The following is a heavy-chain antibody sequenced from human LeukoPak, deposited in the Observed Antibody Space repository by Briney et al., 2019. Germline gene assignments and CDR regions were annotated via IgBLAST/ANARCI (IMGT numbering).Heavy chain of an antibody. V-gene: IGHV4-34*01. D-gene: IGHD1-20*01. CDR3: ARHSNWNIPFDY. J-gene: IGHJ4*02. CDR1: GGSFSGYY. CDR2: INHSGST. Sequence: PSETLSLTCAVYGGSFSGYYWSWIRQPPGKGLEWIGEINHSGSTNYNPSLKSRVTISVDTSKNQFSLKLGSVTAADTAVYYCARHSNWNIPFDYWGQGTLVTVSS.